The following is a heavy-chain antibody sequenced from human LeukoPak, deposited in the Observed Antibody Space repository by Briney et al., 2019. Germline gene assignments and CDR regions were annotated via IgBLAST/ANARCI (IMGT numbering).Heavy chain of an antibody. Sequence: GGSLRLSCAVSGFTFSSFAMTWVRQAPGNGLEWVSSISSRHLTTYYTDSVKGRFTISRDNSKNTLYLQMNSLRAEDTAVYYCTKDPNGDYVGAFDPWGQGTLVTVSS. J-gene: IGHJ5*02. CDR2: ISSRHLTT. D-gene: IGHD4-17*01. V-gene: IGHV3-23*01. CDR1: GFTFSSFA. CDR3: TKDPNGDYVGAFDP.